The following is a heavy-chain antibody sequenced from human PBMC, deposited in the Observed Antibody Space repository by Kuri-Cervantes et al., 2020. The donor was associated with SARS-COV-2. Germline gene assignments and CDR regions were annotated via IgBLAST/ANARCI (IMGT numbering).Heavy chain of an antibody. CDR2: IYYGGTP. D-gene: IGHD5-18*01. J-gene: IGHJ5*02. CDR3: ARKESTAMTPFDP. V-gene: IGHV4-28*01. Sequence: SETLSLTCAVSGYSISSSNWWGWIGQPPGKGLEWIGYIYYGGTPYYNPSLKSRVTMSVDTSKNEFPLNLSSVTAVDTAVYYWARKESTAMTPFDPWGQGTLVTVSS. CDR1: GYSISSSNW.